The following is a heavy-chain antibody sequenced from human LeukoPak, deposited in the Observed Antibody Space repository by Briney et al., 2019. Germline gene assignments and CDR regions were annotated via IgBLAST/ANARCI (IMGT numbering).Heavy chain of an antibody. V-gene: IGHV1-69*06. CDR2: IIPIFGTA. D-gene: IGHD3-10*01. J-gene: IGHJ3*02. Sequence: SVKVSCKASGGTFSSYAISWVRQTPGQVLEWMGGIIPIFGTANYAQKFQGRVTITADKSTSTAYMELSSLRSEDTAVYYCARGSFDGSGNPNAFDIWGQGTMVTVSS. CDR1: GGTFSSYA. CDR3: ARGSFDGSGNPNAFDI.